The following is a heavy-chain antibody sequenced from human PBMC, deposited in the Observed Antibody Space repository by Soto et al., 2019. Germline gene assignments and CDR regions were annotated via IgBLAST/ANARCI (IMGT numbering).Heavy chain of an antibody. J-gene: IGHJ5*02. V-gene: IGHV3-30-3*01. CDR1: GFTFSSYA. CDR3: ARDRYDFWSGYLGENWFDP. CDR2: ISYDGSNK. Sequence: GGSLRLSCAASGFTFSSYAMHWVRQAPGKGLEWVAVISYDGSNKYYADSMKGRFTISRDNSKNTLYLQMNSLRAEDTAVYYCARDRYDFWSGYLGENWFDPWGQGTLVTVSS. D-gene: IGHD3-3*01.